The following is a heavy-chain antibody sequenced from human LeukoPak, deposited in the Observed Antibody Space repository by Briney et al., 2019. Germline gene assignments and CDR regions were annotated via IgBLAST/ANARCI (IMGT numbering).Heavy chain of an antibody. D-gene: IGHD3-22*01. J-gene: IGHJ4*02. Sequence: PGGSLRLSCEASGFTFSSYGITWVRQAPGKGLEWVSGITGDGTTTHHADSVKGRFTISRDNSKNTLFLQMNSLTVEDTALYYCARAYGYSGYYQLPIDYWGQGTLVTVSS. CDR3: ARAYGYSGYYQLPIDY. V-gene: IGHV3-23*01. CDR2: ITGDGTTT. CDR1: GFTFSSYG.